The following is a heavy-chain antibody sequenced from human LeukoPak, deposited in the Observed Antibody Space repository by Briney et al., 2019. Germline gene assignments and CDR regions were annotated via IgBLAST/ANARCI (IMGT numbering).Heavy chain of an antibody. CDR2: INPSGGST. D-gene: IGHD3-10*01. CDR1: GYTFTSYY. J-gene: IGHJ4*02. V-gene: IGHV1-46*01. CDR3: ATDLVTMVRGVILDG. Sequence: ASVKVSCKASGYTFTSYYMHWVRQAPGQGLEWMGIINPSGGSTSYAQKFQGRVTMTRDMSTSTVYMELSSLRSEDTAVYYCATDLVTMVRGVILDGWGQGTLVTVPS.